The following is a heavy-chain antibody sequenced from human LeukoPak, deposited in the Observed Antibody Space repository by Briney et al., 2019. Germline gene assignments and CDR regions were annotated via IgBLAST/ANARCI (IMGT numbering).Heavy chain of an antibody. J-gene: IGHJ5*02. CDR2: IYYSGST. Sequence: SETLSLTCTVSGGSISSSNFYWGWIRQPPGKGLEWIGSIYYSGSTYYNPSLKSRVTISVDTSKNQFSLKLTSVTAADTAMYYCAKTSSSWYGWFDPWGQGTLVTVSS. CDR3: AKTSSSWYGWFDP. CDR1: GGSISSSNFY. V-gene: IGHV4-39*07. D-gene: IGHD6-13*01.